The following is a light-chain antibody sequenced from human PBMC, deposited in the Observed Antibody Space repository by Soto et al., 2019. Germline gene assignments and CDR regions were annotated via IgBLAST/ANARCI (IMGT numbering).Light chain of an antibody. CDR3: QQYGSSPMYT. V-gene: IGKV3-20*01. CDR1: QSVSSSY. Sequence: EIVLTQSPGTLSLSPGERATLSCRASQSVSSSYLAWYQQKPGQAPRLLIYGASSRAAGIPDRFSGSGSGTAFTLTISRLEPEDFAVYYCQQYGSSPMYTLGQGTKLELK. J-gene: IGKJ2*01. CDR2: GAS.